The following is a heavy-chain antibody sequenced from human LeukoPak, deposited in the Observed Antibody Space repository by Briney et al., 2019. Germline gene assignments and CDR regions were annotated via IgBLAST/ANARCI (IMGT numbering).Heavy chain of an antibody. J-gene: IGHJ4*02. CDR2: INSDGSST. Sequence: PGGSLRLSCAASGFTFSSYWMHWVRQAPGKGLVWVSRINSDGSSTSYADSVKGRFTISRDNAKNTLYLQMNSLRAEDTAVYYCARAPYGGYNYFDYWGQGTLVTVSS. CDR1: GFTFSSYW. V-gene: IGHV3-74*01. CDR3: ARAPYGGYNYFDY. D-gene: IGHD5-12*01.